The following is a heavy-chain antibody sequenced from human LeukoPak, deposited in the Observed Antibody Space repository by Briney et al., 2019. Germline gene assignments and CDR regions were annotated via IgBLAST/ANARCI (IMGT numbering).Heavy chain of an antibody. CDR3: ARSDSSGFKNDY. V-gene: IGHV1-2*02. CDR2: INPNSGGT. D-gene: IGHD3-22*01. J-gene: IGHJ4*02. CDR1: GYTSTGYY. Sequence: ASVKVSCKASGYTSTGYYMHWVRQAPGQGLEWMGWINPNSGGTNYAQKFQGRVTMTRDTSISTAYMELSRLRSDDTAVYYCARSDSSGFKNDYWGQGTLVTVSS.